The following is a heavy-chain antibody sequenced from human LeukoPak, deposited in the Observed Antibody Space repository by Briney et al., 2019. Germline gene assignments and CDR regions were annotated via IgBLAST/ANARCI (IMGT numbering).Heavy chain of an antibody. CDR1: GFTFSNAW. CDR2: ISTSGSHI. V-gene: IGHV3-21*01. J-gene: IGHJ6*02. CDR3: ARSSGYYYYNGMDV. Sequence: GGSLRLSCAASGFTFSNAWMSWVRQAPGKGLEWVSSISTSGSHIYFPDSVKGRFTISRDNSKNSLYLQMNSLRAEDTAVYYCARSSGYYYYNGMDVWGQGTTVTVSS. D-gene: IGHD3-22*01.